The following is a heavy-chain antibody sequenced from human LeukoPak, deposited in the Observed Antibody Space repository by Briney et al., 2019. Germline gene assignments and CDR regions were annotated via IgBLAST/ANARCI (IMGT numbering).Heavy chain of an antibody. Sequence: ASVKVSCKASGYTFTSYGISWVRQAPGQGLEWMGWISAYNGNTNYAQKFQGRVTITADESTSTAYMELSSLRSEDTAVYYCASRLYYYDSSGYRTNWFDPWGQGTLVTVSS. CDR2: ISAYNGNT. J-gene: IGHJ5*02. CDR1: GYTFTSYG. D-gene: IGHD3-22*01. CDR3: ASRLYYYDSSGYRTNWFDP. V-gene: IGHV1-18*01.